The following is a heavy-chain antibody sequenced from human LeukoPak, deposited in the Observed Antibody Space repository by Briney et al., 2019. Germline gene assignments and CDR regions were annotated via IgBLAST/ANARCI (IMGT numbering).Heavy chain of an antibody. CDR2: IYYRGST. J-gene: IGHJ4*02. CDR1: GGSISSYY. V-gene: IGHV4-59*01. CDR3: ARGVATIPFYYFDY. D-gene: IGHD5-12*01. Sequence: PSETLSLTCTVSGGSISSYYWSWIRQPPGKGLEWIGYIYYRGSTNYNPSLKSRVTISVDTSKNQFSLKLSSVTAADTAVYYCARGVATIPFYYFDYWGQGTLVTVSS.